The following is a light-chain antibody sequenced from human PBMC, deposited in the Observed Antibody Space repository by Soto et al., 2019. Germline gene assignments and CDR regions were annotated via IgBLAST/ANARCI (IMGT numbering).Light chain of an antibody. CDR2: DVS. Sequence: QSALTQPASVSGSPGQSITISCTGTSSDVGGYNYVSWYQQHPDKAPKLMIYDVSNRPSGVSNRFSGSKSGNTASLTISGLQAEDEADYYCISYTRSGTRVFGGGTKLTVL. J-gene: IGLJ2*01. CDR1: SSDVGGYNY. CDR3: ISYTRSGTRV. V-gene: IGLV2-14*03.